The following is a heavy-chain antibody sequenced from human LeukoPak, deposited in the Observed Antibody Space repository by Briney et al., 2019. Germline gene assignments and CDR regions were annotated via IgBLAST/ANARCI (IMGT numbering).Heavy chain of an antibody. CDR1: GYCFVNCW. Sequence: GESLKISCRGFGYCFVNCWNGWVRQMPGKDLEWMGIIYPGDSGTSYSPSFQGQVSISADKSTSTTYLQWSSLKASDAAMYFCARHDRSGRYPYYFDSWGQGTLVTVSS. J-gene: IGHJ4*02. CDR3: ARHDRSGRYPYYFDS. V-gene: IGHV5-51*01. CDR2: IYPGDSGT. D-gene: IGHD1-26*01.